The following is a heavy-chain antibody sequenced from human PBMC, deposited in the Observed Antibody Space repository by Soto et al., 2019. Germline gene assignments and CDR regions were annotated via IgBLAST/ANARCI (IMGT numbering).Heavy chain of an antibody. J-gene: IGHJ6*02. CDR2: MNPNSGKT. V-gene: IGHV1-8*01. CDR3: ARRGSQIHYGLDV. Sequence: QVQLVQSGAEVKKPGASVKVSCKSSGYTFTSYDINWVRQATGQGLEWMGWMNPNSGKTGYAQNFQGRVXTTYNXXISTAYMELGSLRSDDTAVYYCARRGSQIHYGLDVWGQGTTVTVSS. D-gene: IGHD3-10*01. CDR1: GYTFTSYD.